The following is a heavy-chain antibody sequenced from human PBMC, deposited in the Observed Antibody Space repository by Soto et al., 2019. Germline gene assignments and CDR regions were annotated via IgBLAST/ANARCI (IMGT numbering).Heavy chain of an antibody. CDR3: ARRARPDFYYMDV. V-gene: IGHV3-64*01. D-gene: IGHD6-6*01. CDR1: GFTLSGYA. CDR2: IRSNGVGT. Sequence: EVQLAESGGGLAQPGGSLRLSCAASGFTLSGYAMDWVRQAPGKGLEYVSGIRSNGVGTYYANSVQGRFTISRDNSKNTVYLQMDSLRPEDMAVYYCARRARPDFYYMDVWGKGTTVTVSS. J-gene: IGHJ6*03.